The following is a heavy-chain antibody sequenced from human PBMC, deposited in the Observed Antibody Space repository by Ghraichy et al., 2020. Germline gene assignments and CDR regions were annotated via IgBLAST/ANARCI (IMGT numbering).Heavy chain of an antibody. CDR1: GFTFSSYA. V-gene: IGHV3-23*01. D-gene: IGHD3-3*01. CDR3: AKKRGVAVLRFLEWLLYFDY. CDR2: ISGSGGST. J-gene: IGHJ4*02. Sequence: GESLNISCAASGFTFSSYAMSWVRQAPGKGLEWVSAISGSGGSTYYADSVKGRFTISRDNSKNTLYLQMNSLRAEDTAVYYCAKKRGVAVLRFLEWLLYFDYWGQGTLVTVSS.